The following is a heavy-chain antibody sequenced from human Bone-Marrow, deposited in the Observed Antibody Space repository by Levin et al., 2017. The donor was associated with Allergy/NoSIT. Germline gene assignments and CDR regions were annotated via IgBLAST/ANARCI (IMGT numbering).Heavy chain of an antibody. CDR1: GYSFTGYH. CDR2: INPKSGGV. D-gene: IGHD6-13*01. CDR3: ARGGFSSSRIDDWYFNL. Sequence: ASVKVSCKASGYSFTGYHMHWVRQAPGQGLEWMGWINPKSGGVKYAQKFQGSVTMTKDTSISTAYMELSTLRSDDTAVYYCARGGFSSSRIDDWYFNLWGRGTLVTVSS. J-gene: IGHJ2*01. V-gene: IGHV1-2*02.